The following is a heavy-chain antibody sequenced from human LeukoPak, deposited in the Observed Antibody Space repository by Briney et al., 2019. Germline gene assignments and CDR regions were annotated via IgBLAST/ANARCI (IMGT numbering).Heavy chain of an antibody. CDR1: GGSISSYY. CDR2: IYYSGST. V-gene: IGHV4-59*08. CDR3: ARNLGAAGTGVDC. D-gene: IGHD6-13*01. Sequence: SETLSLTCTVSGGSISSYYWSWIRQPPGKGLEWIGYIYYSGSTNYNPSLKSRVTISVDTSKNQFSLKLSSVTAADTAVYYCARNLGAAGTGVDCWGQGTLVTVSS. J-gene: IGHJ4*02.